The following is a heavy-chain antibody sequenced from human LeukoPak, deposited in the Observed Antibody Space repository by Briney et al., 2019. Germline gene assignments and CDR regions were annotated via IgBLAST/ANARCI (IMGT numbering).Heavy chain of an antibody. D-gene: IGHD1-7*01. CDR2: ISTTGSGT. Sequence: PGGSLRLSCAASGLTFSRYAMTWVRQAPGKGLDWVSAISTTGSGTYYADSVRGRFTISRDNSKNTLFLQMNSLRAEDTAVYYCVRTSSLFDYWGQGILVTVSS. CDR3: VRTSSLFDY. V-gene: IGHV3-23*01. J-gene: IGHJ4*02. CDR1: GLTFSRYA.